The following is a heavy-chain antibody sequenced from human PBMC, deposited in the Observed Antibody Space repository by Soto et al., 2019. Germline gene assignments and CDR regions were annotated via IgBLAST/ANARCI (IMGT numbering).Heavy chain of an antibody. V-gene: IGHV1-2*02. CDR1: GYTFTGYY. CDR3: ASPLKISCSSTSCYDYYYGMDV. J-gene: IGHJ6*02. D-gene: IGHD2-2*01. Sequence: ASVKVSCKASGYTFTGYYMHWLRQAPGQGLEWMGWINPNSGGTDYAQKFQGRVTMTRDTSISTAYMELSRLRSDDTAVYYCASPLKISCSSTSCYDYYYGMDVWGQGTTVTVSS. CDR2: INPNSGGT.